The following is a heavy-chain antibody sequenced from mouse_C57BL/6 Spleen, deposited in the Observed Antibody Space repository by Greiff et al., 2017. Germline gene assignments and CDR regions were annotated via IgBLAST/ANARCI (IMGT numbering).Heavy chain of an antibody. J-gene: IGHJ2*01. D-gene: IGHD4-1*01. CDR1: GFTFSSYT. Sequence: EVQLVESGGGLVKPGGSLKLSCAASGFTFSSYTMSWVRQTPEKRLEWVATISGGGGNTYYPDSVKGRFTISRDNAKNTLYLQMSSRRSEDTALYYCARGRWDYFDYWGQGTTLTVSS. CDR2: ISGGGGNT. V-gene: IGHV5-9*01. CDR3: ARGRWDYFDY.